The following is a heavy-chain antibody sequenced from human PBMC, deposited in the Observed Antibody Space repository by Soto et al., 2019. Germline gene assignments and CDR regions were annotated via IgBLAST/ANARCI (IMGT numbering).Heavy chain of an antibody. J-gene: IGHJ1*01. Sequence: PVGSLRLSCAASGFTFSDYYMSWIRQAPGKGLVWVSRISSDGSSTNYADSVKGRFTISRDNAKNTLYLQMNSLRAEDTAVYYCARAPPSRSYVYIQHWGQGTLVTVSS. V-gene: IGHV3-74*01. CDR3: ARAPPSRSYVYIQH. CDR2: ISSDGSST. CDR1: GFTFSDYY. D-gene: IGHD3-10*02.